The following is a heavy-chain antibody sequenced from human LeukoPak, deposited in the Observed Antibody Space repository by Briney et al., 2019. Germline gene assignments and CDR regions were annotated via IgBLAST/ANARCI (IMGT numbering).Heavy chain of an antibody. J-gene: IGHJ6*02. Sequence: GASVKVSCKASGYTFTSYAMNWVRQAPGQGLEWMGWINTNTGNPTYAQGFTGWFVFSLDTSVSTAYLQISSLKAEDTAVYYCASITDVTTDPPSGRYYYYGMDVWGQGTTVTVSS. CDR3: ASITDVTTDPPSGRYYYYGMDV. D-gene: IGHD1-20*01. V-gene: IGHV7-4-1*02. CDR1: GYTFTSYA. CDR2: INTNTGNP.